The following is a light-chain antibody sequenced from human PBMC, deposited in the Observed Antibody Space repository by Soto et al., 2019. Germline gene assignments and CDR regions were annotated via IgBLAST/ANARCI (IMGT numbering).Light chain of an antibody. J-gene: IGKJ2*01. Sequence: EIVMTQSPATLSVSPGERATLSCRASQSVSSNLAWYQQKPGQAPRLLIYGASTRAPGIPARFSGSGSGTEFTLTISSLQSEDFAVYYCQQYNNWPPYTFGQGTTLEIK. V-gene: IGKV3-15*01. CDR2: GAS. CDR1: QSVSSN. CDR3: QQYNNWPPYT.